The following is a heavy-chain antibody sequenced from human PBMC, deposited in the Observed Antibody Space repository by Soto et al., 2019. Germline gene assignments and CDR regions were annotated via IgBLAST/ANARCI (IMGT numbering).Heavy chain of an antibody. J-gene: IGHJ4*02. Sequence: EVQLLESGGGLVQPGGSLRLSCTASGFIFSSYAMSWVRQAPGKGLEWVSAISASGDNAYYADSVKGRFTISRDRSKSLYLQMKSLRAEDTAIYSCAKFFVAGTRGYFDSWGQGTLVTVSS. CDR1: GFIFSSYA. V-gene: IGHV3-23*01. CDR2: ISASGDNA. D-gene: IGHD6-19*01. CDR3: AKFFVAGTRGYFDS.